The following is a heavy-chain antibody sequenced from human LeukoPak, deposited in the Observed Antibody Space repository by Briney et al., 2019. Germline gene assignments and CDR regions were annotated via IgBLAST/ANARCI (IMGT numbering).Heavy chain of an antibody. CDR2: ISGSGGST. CDR3: AKDQRYCGGDCYSSFDY. V-gene: IGHV3-23*01. CDR1: GFTFSSYA. D-gene: IGHD2-21*02. Sequence: GGSPRLSCAASGFTFSSYAMSWVRQAPGKGLEWVSAISGSGGSTYYADSVKGRFTISRDNSKNTLYLQMNSLRAEDTAVYYCAKDQRYCGGDCYSSFDYWGQGTLVTVSS. J-gene: IGHJ4*02.